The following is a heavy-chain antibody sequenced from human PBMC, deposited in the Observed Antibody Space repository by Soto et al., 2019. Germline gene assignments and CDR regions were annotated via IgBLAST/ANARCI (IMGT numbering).Heavy chain of an antibody. J-gene: IGHJ3*02. CDR1: GYNFRHYW. CDR3: ARRAISDGFDI. CDR2: VYPGGFDT. Sequence: PGESLNISCKGSGYNFRHYWIAWVRQMPGKGLEWMGIVYPGGFDTRFSPSFQGQVTMSADKSISTVYLQWGNLKASDTAMYYCARRAISDGFDIWGQGTMVTVSS. V-gene: IGHV5-51*01.